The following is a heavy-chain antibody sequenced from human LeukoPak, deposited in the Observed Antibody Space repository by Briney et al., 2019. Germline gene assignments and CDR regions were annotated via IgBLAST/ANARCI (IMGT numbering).Heavy chain of an antibody. CDR1: GFTFSSYW. V-gene: IGHV3-7*01. CDR2: IKQDGSEK. J-gene: IGHJ3*02. CDR3: ARVRVVPAAQPGDAFDI. D-gene: IGHD2-2*01. Sequence: GGSLRLSCAASGFTFSSYWMSWVRQAPGKGLEWVANIKQDGSEKYYVDSVKGRFTISRDNAKNSLYLQMNSLRAEDTAVYYCARVRVVPAAQPGDAFDIWAKGQWSPSLQ.